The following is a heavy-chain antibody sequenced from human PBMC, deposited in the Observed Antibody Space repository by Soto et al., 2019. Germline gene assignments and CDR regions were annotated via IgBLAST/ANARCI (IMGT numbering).Heavy chain of an antibody. V-gene: IGHV1-18*04. Sequence: ATVKVSCKASGYTFTSYGISWVRQAPGQGLEWMGWISAYNGNTNYAQKLQGRVTMTTDTSTSTAYMELRSLRSDDTAVYYCARDGXYSSSWQHYYYYYGMDVWGQGTTVTVSS. CDR1: GYTFTSYG. D-gene: IGHD6-13*01. CDR3: ARDGXYSSSWQHYYYYYGMDV. CDR2: ISAYNGNT. J-gene: IGHJ6*01.